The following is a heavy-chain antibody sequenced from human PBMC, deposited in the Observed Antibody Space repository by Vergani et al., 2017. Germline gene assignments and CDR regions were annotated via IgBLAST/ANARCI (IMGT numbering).Heavy chain of an antibody. CDR2: IDQTGRP. CDR3: ARVNTETNGHLYYYYYMDV. Sequence: QVQLQQWGGGLLKPSETLSLTCVVNGGSFTSYHWTWIRQSPGEGLEWVGDIDQTGRPDYNPSLKSRLTMSVDKSRNQFSLTHNSVTATDTAIYFCARVNTETNGHLYYYYYMDVWGQGTAVTVS. J-gene: IGHJ6*03. V-gene: IGHV4-34*01. CDR1: GGSFTSYH. D-gene: IGHD4-11*01.